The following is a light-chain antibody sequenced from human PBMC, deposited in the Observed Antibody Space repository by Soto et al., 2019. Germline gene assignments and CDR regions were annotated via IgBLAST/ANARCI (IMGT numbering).Light chain of an antibody. Sequence: QSVLTQPASVSGSPGQSITTSCTGTSSTVGGFNVVSWYQQHPGKAPKVIIYEGIKRPSGVSNRFSGSNSGSTASLTISGLQAEDEADYYCCSYVGATTYVFGTGTKLTVL. J-gene: IGLJ1*01. CDR1: SSTVGGFNV. CDR3: CSYVGATTYV. V-gene: IGLV2-23*01. CDR2: EGI.